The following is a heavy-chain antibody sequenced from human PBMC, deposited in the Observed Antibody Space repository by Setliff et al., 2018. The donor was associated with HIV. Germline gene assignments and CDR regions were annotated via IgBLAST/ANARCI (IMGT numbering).Heavy chain of an antibody. V-gene: IGHV4-4*08. CDR3: ARLLEGPDYSSDFRYFDWFPDV. J-gene: IGHJ4*02. CDR2: IHTTGSP. D-gene: IGHD3-9*01. Sequence: PSETLSLTCTISGVYISNYHWGWIRQPPGRGQEWIGSIHTTGSPKNNPSLQSRVSISIDMAKSLFSLELSSVTAADTAVYYCARLLEGPDYSSDFRYFDWFPDVWGQGTLVTVSS. CDR1: GVYISNYH.